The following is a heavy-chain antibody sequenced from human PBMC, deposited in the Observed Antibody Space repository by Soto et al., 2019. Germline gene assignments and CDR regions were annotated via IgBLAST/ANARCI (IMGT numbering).Heavy chain of an antibody. J-gene: IGHJ3*02. Sequence: EVQLVESGGGLVLPGTSLRLSCAASGFTFDDYAMHWVRQAPGKGLEWVAGISWNSDTVVYADSVKGRFTISRDNAKNSLYLQMNSLRTEDTALLYCAKSLRRKRLTGWPHVFDIWGRGTMVTVSS. CDR1: GFTFDDYA. CDR3: AKSLRRKRLTGWPHVFDI. D-gene: IGHD3-16*01. CDR2: ISWNSDTV. V-gene: IGHV3-9*01.